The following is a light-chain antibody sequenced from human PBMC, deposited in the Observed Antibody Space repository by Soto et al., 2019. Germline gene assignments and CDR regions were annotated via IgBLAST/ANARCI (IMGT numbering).Light chain of an antibody. CDR2: EVT. CDR1: SSDVGGYNY. J-gene: IGLJ2*01. Sequence: QSALTQPPSASASPGQSVTISCTGTSSDVGGYNYVSWYQQYPGKAPKLIIYEVTRRPSGVPDRFSGSKSGNTASLTVSGLQVEDEADYYCSSYAGSNTVLFGGGTKVTVL. V-gene: IGLV2-8*01. CDR3: SSYAGSNTVL.